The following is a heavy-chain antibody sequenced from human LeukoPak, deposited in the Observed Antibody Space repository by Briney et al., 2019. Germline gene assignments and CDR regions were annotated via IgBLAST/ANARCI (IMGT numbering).Heavy chain of an antibody. Sequence: SETLSLTCTVSGGSISSYYWSWIRQPPGKGLEWIWYIYYSGSTNYNPSLKSRVTISVDTSKNQFSLKLSSVTAADTAVYYCARVSGSSWSAEYFQHWGQGTLVTVSS. V-gene: IGHV4-59*01. J-gene: IGHJ1*01. D-gene: IGHD6-13*01. CDR3: ARVSGSSWSAEYFQH. CDR1: GGSISSYY. CDR2: IYYSGST.